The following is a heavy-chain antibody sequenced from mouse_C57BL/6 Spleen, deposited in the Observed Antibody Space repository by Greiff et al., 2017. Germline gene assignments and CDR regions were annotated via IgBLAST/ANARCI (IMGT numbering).Heavy chain of an antibody. V-gene: IGHV6-3*01. CDR2: IRFKSDNYAT. CDR1: GFTFSNYW. J-gene: IGHJ1*03. D-gene: IGHD1-1*01. Sequence: EVQLQESGGGLVQPGGSMKLSCVASGFTFSNYWMNWVRQSPEKGLEWVAQIRFKSDNYATHYAESVKGRFTISRYDSKSSVYQQMNNIRAEDTGIYYCLYYYGISRYFDVWGTGTTVTVSS. CDR3: LYYYGISRYFDV.